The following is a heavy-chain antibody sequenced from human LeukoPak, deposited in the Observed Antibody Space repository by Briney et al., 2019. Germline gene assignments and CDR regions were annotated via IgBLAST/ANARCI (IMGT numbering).Heavy chain of an antibody. Sequence: PGGSLRLSCAAPGFTFSSYWMHWVRQAPGKGLVWVSRVNNDGSTTNYADSVKGRFTISRDNTKNTLYLQMNSLRTEDTALYYCAKDVLHYGSGKIDPWGQGTLVTVSS. J-gene: IGHJ5*02. CDR2: VNNDGSTT. D-gene: IGHD3-10*01. CDR3: AKDVLHYGSGKIDP. CDR1: GFTFSSYW. V-gene: IGHV3-74*01.